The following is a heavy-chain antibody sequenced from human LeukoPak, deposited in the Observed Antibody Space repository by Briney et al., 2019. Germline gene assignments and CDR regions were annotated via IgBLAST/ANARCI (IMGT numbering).Heavy chain of an antibody. CDR3: ARLGYGSYLYFDY. CDR2: ISSSSSTI. D-gene: IGHD3-10*01. J-gene: IGHJ4*02. Sequence: PGGSLRLSCAASGFTFSSYSMNWVRQAPGKGLEWVSYISSSSSTIYYADSVKGRFTISRDNGKNSLYLQMNSLRAEDTAVYYCARLGYGSYLYFDYWGQGTLVTVSS. V-gene: IGHV3-48*01. CDR1: GFTFSSYS.